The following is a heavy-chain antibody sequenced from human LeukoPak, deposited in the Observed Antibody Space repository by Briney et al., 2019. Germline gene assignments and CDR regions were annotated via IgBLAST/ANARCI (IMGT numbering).Heavy chain of an antibody. D-gene: IGHD6-19*01. CDR1: EFSVGSNY. V-gene: IGHV3-66*01. Sequence: GGSLRLSCAASEFSVGSNYMTWVRQAPEKGLEWVSLIYSGGSTYYADSVKGRFTISRDNSKNTLYLQMDSLRAEDTAVYYCAKDPTAVAVDWFDPWGQGTLVTVSS. CDR2: IYSGGST. J-gene: IGHJ5*02. CDR3: AKDPTAVAVDWFDP.